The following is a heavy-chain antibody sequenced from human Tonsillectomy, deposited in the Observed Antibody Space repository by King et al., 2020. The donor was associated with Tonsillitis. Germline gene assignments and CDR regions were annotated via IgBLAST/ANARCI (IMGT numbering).Heavy chain of an antibody. V-gene: IGHV3-30*18. J-gene: IGHJ4*02. CDR1: GFTFSSYG. D-gene: IGHD2-15*01. CDR2: ISCDGSNK. CDR3: AKDADPYCSGGSCYSPLFFDY. Sequence: VQLVESGGGVVQPGRSLRLSCAASGFTFSSYGMHWVRQAPGKGLEWVAVISCDGSNKYYADSVKGRFTISRDNSKNTLYLQMNSLRAEDTAVYYCAKDADPYCSGGSCYSPLFFDYWGQGTLVTVSS.